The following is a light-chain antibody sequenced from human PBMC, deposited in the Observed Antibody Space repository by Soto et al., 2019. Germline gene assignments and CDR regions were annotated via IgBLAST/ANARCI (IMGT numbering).Light chain of an antibody. CDR3: QQYGSSPLFT. J-gene: IGKJ3*01. V-gene: IGKV3-20*01. Sequence: EIVLTQSPGTLSLSPGERATLSYRASQSISSSYFAWYQQKPGQAPRLLIYGASTRATGIPDRFSGSGSGTDFTLTISRLEPEDFAVYYCQQYGSSPLFTFGPETTVDIK. CDR1: QSISSSY. CDR2: GAS.